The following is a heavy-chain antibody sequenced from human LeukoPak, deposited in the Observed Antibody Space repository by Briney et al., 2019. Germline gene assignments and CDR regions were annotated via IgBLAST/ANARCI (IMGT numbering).Heavy chain of an antibody. Sequence: PGGSLRLSCAASGFTFSSYEMNWVRQAPGKGLEWVSYISSSGSTIYYADSVKGRFTISRDNAKNSLYLQMNSLRAEDTAVYYCARESSGAGGAFDIWGQGTMVTVSS. V-gene: IGHV3-48*03. CDR1: GFTFSSYE. D-gene: IGHD3-22*01. CDR3: ARESSGAGGAFDI. J-gene: IGHJ3*02. CDR2: ISSSGSTI.